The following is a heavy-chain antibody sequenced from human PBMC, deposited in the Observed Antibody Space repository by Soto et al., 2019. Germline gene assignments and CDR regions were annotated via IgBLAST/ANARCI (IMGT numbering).Heavy chain of an antibody. V-gene: IGHV4-30-2*01. CDR1: GGSISSGGYS. CDR2: IYHSGST. J-gene: IGHJ4*02. Sequence: PSETLSLTCAVSGGSISSGGYSWSWIRQPPGKGLEWIGYIYHSGSTYYNPSLKSRVTISVDRSKNQFSLKLSSVTAADTAVYYCASWELLAPSFDYWGQGTLVTVSS. D-gene: IGHD1-26*01. CDR3: ASWELLAPSFDY.